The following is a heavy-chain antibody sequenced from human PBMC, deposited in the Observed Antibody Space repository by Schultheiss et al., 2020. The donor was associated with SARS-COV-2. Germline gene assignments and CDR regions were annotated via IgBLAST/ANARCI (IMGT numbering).Heavy chain of an antibody. Sequence: SQTLSLTCTVSGGSISSSSYYWGWIRQPPGKGLEWIGSIYYSGSTYYNPSLKSRVTISVDTSKNQFSLKLSSVTAADTAVYYCARLGSGWQIDYWGQGTLVTVSS. CDR1: GGSISSSSYY. J-gene: IGHJ4*02. V-gene: IGHV4-39*01. D-gene: IGHD6-19*01. CDR2: IYYSGST. CDR3: ARLGSGWQIDY.